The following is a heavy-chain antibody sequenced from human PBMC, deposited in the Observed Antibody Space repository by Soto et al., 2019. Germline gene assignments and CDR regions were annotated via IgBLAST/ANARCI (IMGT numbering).Heavy chain of an antibody. V-gene: IGHV6-1*01. CDR1: GDSVSSNSAA. CDR3: AREGCSGGSCYFLYVMDV. Sequence: PSQTLSLTCAISGDSVSSNSAAWNWIRQSPSRGLEWLGRTYYRSKWYNDYAVSVKSRITINPDTSKNQFSLQLNSVTPEDTAVYYCAREGCSGGSCYFLYVMDVWAQGTTVTVSS. D-gene: IGHD2-15*01. CDR2: TYYRSKWYN. J-gene: IGHJ6*02.